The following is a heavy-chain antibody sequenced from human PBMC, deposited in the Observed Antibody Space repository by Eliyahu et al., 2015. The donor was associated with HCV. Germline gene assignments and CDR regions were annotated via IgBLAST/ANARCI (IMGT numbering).Heavy chain of an antibody. V-gene: IGHV6-1*01. CDR1: GDSLXXSXTA. CDR2: TFYRSKWYY. D-gene: IGHD3-10*01. CDR3: ARAYYYGATAHYEGYHGMDV. Sequence: QVQLQQSGPGLVKPSQTLSLTCVVSGDSLXXSXTAWXXIXQSPSXGLEWLGRTFYRSKWYYDYPISVKSRITIIPDTSKNQVSLQMTSVTPEDTAVYFCARAYYYGATAHYEGYHGMDVWGQGTKVTVSS. J-gene: IGHJ6*02.